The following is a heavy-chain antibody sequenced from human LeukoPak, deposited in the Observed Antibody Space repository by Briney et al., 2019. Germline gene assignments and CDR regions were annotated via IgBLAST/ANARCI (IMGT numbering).Heavy chain of an antibody. CDR2: IYYTGNT. CDR3: ARREASSGWADY. V-gene: IGHV4-39*01. D-gene: IGHD6-19*01. Sequence: PSETLSLTCTVSGGSISSSSYYWGWIRQPPGKGLEWIGNIYYTGNTYYNPSLKSRVTISVDTSKNQFSLKLSSVTAADTAVYYCARREASSGWADYWGQGTLVTVSP. J-gene: IGHJ4*02. CDR1: GGSISSSSYY.